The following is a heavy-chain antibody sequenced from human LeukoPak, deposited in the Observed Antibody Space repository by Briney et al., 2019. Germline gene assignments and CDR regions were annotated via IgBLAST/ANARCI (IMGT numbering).Heavy chain of an antibody. CDR1: GYTFTSYG. J-gene: IGHJ6*04. CDR2: ISAYNGNT. Sequence: ASVKVSCKASGYTFTSYGISWVRQAPGQGLEWMGLISAYNGNTNYAQKLQGRVTMTTDTSTSTGYMELRSLRSDDTAVYYCARDLPYSSSWSSYYGMDVWGKGTTVTVSS. D-gene: IGHD6-13*01. V-gene: IGHV1-18*04. CDR3: ARDLPYSSSWSSYYGMDV.